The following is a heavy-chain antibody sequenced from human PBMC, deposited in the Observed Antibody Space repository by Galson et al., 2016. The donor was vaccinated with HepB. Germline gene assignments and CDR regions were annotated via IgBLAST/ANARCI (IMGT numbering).Heavy chain of an antibody. V-gene: IGHV4-39*06. CDR1: GGSISSSSSYY. CDR3: PAGTGGWFDP. Sequence: TLSLTCTVSGGSISSSSSYYWGWIRQSPGKGLEWIGSIYYTGSTYYNSSLKSRVSISVDPSENQFPLRLNSVTAADTAVYYCPAGTGGWFDPWGQGTLVTVSS. CDR2: IYYTGST. D-gene: IGHD1-1*01. J-gene: IGHJ5*02.